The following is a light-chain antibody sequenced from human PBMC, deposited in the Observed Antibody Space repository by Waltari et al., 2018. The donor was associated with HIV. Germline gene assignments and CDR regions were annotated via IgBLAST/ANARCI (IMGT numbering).Light chain of an antibody. J-gene: IGLJ2*01. V-gene: IGLV1-44*01. CDR1: SSNIGRHA. CDR3: AAWDDSLDGPV. CDR2: GNN. Sequence: QPVLTQPPSASGTPGQRVIISCSGSSSNIGRHAVSWYQHLPGATPTLLIFGNNNRSSGVPDRFSGSKSATSASLAISGLRSVDEADYSCAAWDDSLDGPVFGGGTKLTVL.